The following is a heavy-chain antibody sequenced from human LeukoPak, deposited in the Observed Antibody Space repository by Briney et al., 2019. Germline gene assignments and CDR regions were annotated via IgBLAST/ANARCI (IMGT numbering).Heavy chain of an antibody. Sequence: SQTLSLTCAISGDSVSSNSAAWNWIRQSPSRGLEWLGRTYYRSKWYNDYAVSVKSRITINPDTSKNQFSLQLNSVTPEDTAVYYCARDTTAATGNYWYFDLWGRGTLVTVSS. V-gene: IGHV6-1*01. CDR2: TYYRSKWYN. D-gene: IGHD2-15*01. J-gene: IGHJ2*01. CDR1: GDSVSSNSAA. CDR3: ARDTTAATGNYWYFDL.